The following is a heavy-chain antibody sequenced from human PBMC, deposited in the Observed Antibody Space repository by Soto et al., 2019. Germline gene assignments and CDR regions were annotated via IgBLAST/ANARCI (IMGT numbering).Heavy chain of an antibody. D-gene: IGHD6-19*01. CDR3: AKDQWTPPRAVLGEWLDR. Sequence: QVQLVESGGDVVQPGRSLRLSCAASGFAFASYGMHWVRQAPGKGLEWVAIIWYDGSDQRYADSVKGRFTISRDNSANTLYLQMNSLRAEDTAVYYCAKDQWTPPRAVLGEWLDRWGQGTLVIVSP. CDR1: GFAFASYG. CDR2: IWYDGSDQ. J-gene: IGHJ5*02. V-gene: IGHV3-33*06.